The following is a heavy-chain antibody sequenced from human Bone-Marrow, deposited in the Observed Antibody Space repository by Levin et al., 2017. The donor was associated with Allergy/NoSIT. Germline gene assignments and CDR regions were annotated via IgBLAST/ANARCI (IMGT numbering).Heavy chain of an antibody. Sequence: GGSLRLSCAASGFTFSDHYMDWVRQAPGKGLEWVGRSRNKANSYSTEYAASVRGRFTISRDESKNSLYLQMSSLKTEDTAVYYCTRDFSGLKKNHRGQGNPVTGPS. V-gene: IGHV3-72*01. CDR3: TRDFSGLKKNH. J-gene: IGHJ4*02. CDR2: SRNKANSYST. D-gene: IGHD2-15*01. CDR1: GFTFSDHY.